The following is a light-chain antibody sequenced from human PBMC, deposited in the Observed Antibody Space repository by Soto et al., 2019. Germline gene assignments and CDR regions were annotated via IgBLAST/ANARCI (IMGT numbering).Light chain of an antibody. J-gene: IGKJ1*01. CDR2: KAS. V-gene: IGKV1-5*03. Sequence: DIQMTQSPSTLSGSVGDRVTITCRASQTISSWLAWYQQKPGKAPKLLIYKASTLESGVPSRFSGSGYGTEFTLTISGLQPEDSATYYCQQYERYSTFGQGTKVDI. CDR3: QQYERYST. CDR1: QTISSW.